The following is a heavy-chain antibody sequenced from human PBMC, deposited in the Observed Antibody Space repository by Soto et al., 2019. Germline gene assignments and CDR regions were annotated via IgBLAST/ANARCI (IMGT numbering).Heavy chain of an antibody. D-gene: IGHD5-12*01. J-gene: IGHJ3*02. CDR2: IIPIFGTA. CDR1: GGTFSSYA. Sequence: QVQLVQSGAEVKKPGSSVKVSCKASGGTFSSYAISWVRQAPGQGLEWMGGIIPIFGTANYAQKFQGRVTITADESTSTADMELSSLRSEDTAVYYCARDVEMATRRWNAFDIWGQGTMVTVSS. V-gene: IGHV1-69*01. CDR3: ARDVEMATRRWNAFDI.